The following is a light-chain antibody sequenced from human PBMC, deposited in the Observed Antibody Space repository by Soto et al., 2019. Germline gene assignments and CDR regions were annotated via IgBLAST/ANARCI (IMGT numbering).Light chain of an antibody. CDR3: QQYENLPRFI. CDR1: DDIGNY. Sequence: DIQMTQSPSSLSASVGDRVTITCLASDDIGNYLNWYQQKPGKAPKLLIYYASNLETGVSSRFSGSGSGTDFTFTIRSLQPEDIATYFCQQYENLPRFIFGPGTKVDIK. CDR2: YAS. J-gene: IGKJ3*01. V-gene: IGKV1-33*01.